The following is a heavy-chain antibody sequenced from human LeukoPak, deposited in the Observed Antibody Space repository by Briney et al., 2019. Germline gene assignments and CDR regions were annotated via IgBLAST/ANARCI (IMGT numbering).Heavy chain of an antibody. J-gene: IGHJ4*02. CDR1: GGSISSDGYS. D-gene: IGHD1-26*01. Sequence: SETLSLTCAVSGGSISSDGYSWSWIRQPPGKGLEWIGYIYHSGSTYYNPSLKSRATISVDRSKNQFSLNLSTATAADTAVYYCARGSGGIYYGGIDYWGQGTLVIVSS. CDR3: ARGSGGIYYGGIDY. CDR2: IYHSGST. V-gene: IGHV4-30-2*01.